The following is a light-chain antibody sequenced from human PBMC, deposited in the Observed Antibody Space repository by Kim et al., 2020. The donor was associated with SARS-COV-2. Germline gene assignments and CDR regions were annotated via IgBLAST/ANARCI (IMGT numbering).Light chain of an antibody. V-gene: IGKV3-15*01. Sequence: SPGERAPLSCRARQSVNSSLAWYQQQPGQAPRLLIYGASTRATGIPARFSGSGCGTEFTLTISSLQSGDFAVYYCQQYNNWPPWTFGQGTKVDIK. CDR3: QQYNNWPPWT. CDR2: GAS. CDR1: QSVNSS. J-gene: IGKJ1*01.